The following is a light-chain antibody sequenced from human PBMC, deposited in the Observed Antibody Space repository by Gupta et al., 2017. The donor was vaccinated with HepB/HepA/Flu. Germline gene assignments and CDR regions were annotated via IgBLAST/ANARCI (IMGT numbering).Light chain of an antibody. Sequence: EIVLTQSPATLSLSPGERATLSCRASQSVRGFLNWYQQRRGQAPRLLIYDVSNRAIGIPARFSGSGSGTEFTLTISTLEAEDFAVYYCQQRSNWPPALSFGGGTKVEIK. V-gene: IGKV3-11*01. CDR2: DVS. CDR1: QSVRGF. J-gene: IGKJ4*01. CDR3: QQRSNWPPALS.